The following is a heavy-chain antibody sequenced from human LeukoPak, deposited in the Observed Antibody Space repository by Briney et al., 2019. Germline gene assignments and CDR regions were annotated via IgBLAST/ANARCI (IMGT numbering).Heavy chain of an antibody. V-gene: IGHV1-8*01. CDR2: INPNSGNT. CDR3: ARGPADVDYGWFDP. Sequence: ASVKVSCKASGYTFTSYDINWVRQATGQGLEWMGWINPNSGNTGYAQKFQGRVTMTRNTSISTAYMELSSLRSEDTAVYYCARGPADVDYGWFDPWGQGTLVTVSS. CDR1: GYTFTSYD. D-gene: IGHD4-17*01. J-gene: IGHJ5*02.